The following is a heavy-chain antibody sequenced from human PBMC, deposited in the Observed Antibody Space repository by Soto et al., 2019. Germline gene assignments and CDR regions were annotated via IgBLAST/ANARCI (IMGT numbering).Heavy chain of an antibody. V-gene: IGHV3-23*01. CDR1: GFTFSNYA. J-gene: IGHJ4*02. D-gene: IGHD3-22*01. Sequence: EVHLLESGGGLVQPGGSLRLSCAASGFTFSNYAMTWVRQAPGKGLEWVSGISGGGDSTYYADSVKGRFIISRDNSKNTLFLQVNTLRAEDTAVYYCAQDQVSVYYYDSRGTFDYWGQGTLVTVSS. CDR2: ISGGGDST. CDR3: AQDQVSVYYYDSRGTFDY.